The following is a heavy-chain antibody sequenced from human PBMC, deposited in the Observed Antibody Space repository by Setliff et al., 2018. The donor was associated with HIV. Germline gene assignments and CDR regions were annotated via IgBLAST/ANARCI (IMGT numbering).Heavy chain of an antibody. CDR2: ISGSGITT. J-gene: IGHJ4*02. Sequence: GGSLRLSCSVSGFTFNIYAMSWVRQAPGKGPEWVSAISGSGITTYYADSVKGRFTVSRDNSKNTLYLQMNGLRVEDTAVYYCVTGGADYSPHDYWGQGTLVTVSS. V-gene: IGHV3-23*01. D-gene: IGHD2-15*01. CDR3: VTGGADYSPHDY. CDR1: GFTFNIYA.